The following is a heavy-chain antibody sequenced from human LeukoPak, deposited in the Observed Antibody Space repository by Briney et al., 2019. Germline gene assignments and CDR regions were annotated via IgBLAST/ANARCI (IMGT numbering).Heavy chain of an antibody. Sequence: FVLIYTTASTNYNPSLKSRVTMSGGTSKNQFALKLSSVTAADTAVYYCASRSIYGDYSYWGQGTLVTVSS. D-gene: IGHD4-17*01. CDR3: ASRSIYGDYSY. V-gene: IGHV4-4*07. CDR2: IYTTAST. J-gene: IGHJ4*02.